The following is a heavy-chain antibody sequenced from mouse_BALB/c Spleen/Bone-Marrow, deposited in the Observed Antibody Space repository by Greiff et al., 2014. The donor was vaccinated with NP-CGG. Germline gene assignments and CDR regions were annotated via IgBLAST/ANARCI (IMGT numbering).Heavy chain of an antibody. Sequence: VQLQQSGTVLARPGAAVKMSCKASGYTFSNYWMHWVKQRPGQGLEWIGTIYPGNSDTTYNQKFKGKATLTAVTSTSTAYMELNSLTNEDSAVYYCTTLARNKFDYWGQGTTLTVSS. CDR3: TTLARNKFDY. CDR1: GYTFSNYW. V-gene: IGHV1-5*01. D-gene: IGHD3-1*01. J-gene: IGHJ2*01. CDR2: IYPGNSDT.